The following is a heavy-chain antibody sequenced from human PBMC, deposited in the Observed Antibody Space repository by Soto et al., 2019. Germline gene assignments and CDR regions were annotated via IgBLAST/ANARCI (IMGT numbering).Heavy chain of an antibody. Sequence: QVQLVQSGAEVKKPGASVKVSCKASGYTFTSYGISWVRQAPGQGLEWMGWISAYNGNTNYAQKLQGRVTMTTDTSTSTAYMELRSLRSDDPAVYYCAREVTGVVPADLYYFDYWGQGTLVTVSS. CDR1: GYTFTSYG. D-gene: IGHD2-2*01. V-gene: IGHV1-18*01. CDR3: AREVTGVVPADLYYFDY. CDR2: ISAYNGNT. J-gene: IGHJ4*02.